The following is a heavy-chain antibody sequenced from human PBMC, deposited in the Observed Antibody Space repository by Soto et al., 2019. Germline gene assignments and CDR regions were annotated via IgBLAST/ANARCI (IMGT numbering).Heavy chain of an antibody. CDR1: GFSLSSHA. CDR3: ARHLASTGITSSWCDP. Sequence: QVQLVESGGGVVQPGRSLRISCAASGFSLSSHAMHWVRQAPGKGLEWLSIISYDGSTIFYADSVKGRFTISRDNSKNTLYLQMNSLRTDYTAVAFGARHLASTGITSSWCDPWGQGTLGTVSS. J-gene: IGHJ5*02. V-gene: IGHV3-30-3*01. D-gene: IGHD3-16*01. CDR2: ISYDGSTI.